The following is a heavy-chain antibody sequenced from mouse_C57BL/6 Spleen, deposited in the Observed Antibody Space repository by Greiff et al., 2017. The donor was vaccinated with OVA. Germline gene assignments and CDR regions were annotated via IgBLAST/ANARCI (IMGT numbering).Heavy chain of an antibody. CDR3: AREPLSLYYFDY. D-gene: IGHD3-2*02. Sequence: QVQLKESGPELVKPGASVKISCKASGYAFSSSWMNWVKQRPGKGLEWIGRIYPGDGDTNYNGKFKGKATLTADKSSSTAYMQLSSLTSEYSAVYFCAREPLSLYYFDYWGQGTTLTVSS. V-gene: IGHV1-82*01. J-gene: IGHJ2*01. CDR1: GYAFSSSW. CDR2: IYPGDGDT.